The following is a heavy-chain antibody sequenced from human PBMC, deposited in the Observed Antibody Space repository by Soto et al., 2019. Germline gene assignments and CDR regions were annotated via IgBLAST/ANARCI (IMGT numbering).Heavy chain of an antibody. D-gene: IGHD3-16*01. V-gene: IGHV1-18*01. J-gene: IGHJ6*02. CDR1: GYTFTTYG. CDR3: AREGEMPYYYYGLDV. CDR2: ISGYNGHT. Sequence: QVQLVQSGDEVRKPGASVKVSCKASGYTFTTYGISWVRQAPGQGLERMGWISGYNGHTKYAQKFQGRVTMTTDTSTSTVYMDLRRLRSDDTAVYYCAREGEMPYYYYGLDVWGQGTTVTVSS.